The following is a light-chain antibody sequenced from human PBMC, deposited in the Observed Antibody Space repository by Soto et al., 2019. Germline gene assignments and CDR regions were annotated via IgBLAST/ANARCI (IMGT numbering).Light chain of an antibody. Sequence: QSVLTQSPSASASLGASVKLTCTLSGGHSGYVIAWHQQRPEEGPRYLMKVNIDGSHIRGDGIADRFSGSSSGAEHYLTISSLQSEDEADYYCQTWGTGVVFGGGTKLTVL. J-gene: IGLJ2*01. CDR1: GGHSGYV. CDR3: QTWGTGVV. CDR2: VNIDGSH. V-gene: IGLV4-69*02.